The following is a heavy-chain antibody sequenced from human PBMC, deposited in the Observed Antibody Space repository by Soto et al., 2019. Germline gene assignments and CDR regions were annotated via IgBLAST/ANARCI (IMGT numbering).Heavy chain of an antibody. CDR3: ARYQGDFGSGYQNHSNNWFDP. CDR2: INPIGGSP. J-gene: IGHJ5*02. CDR1: GYTFTSYY. V-gene: IGHV1-46*01. Sequence: QVQLVQSGAEVKKPGASVKVSCKASGYTFTSYYMHWVRQAPGQGLEWMGVINPIGGSPSEAQKFQRRGTMTRDTSTSTVYMALSSLRSEDTAVYYCARYQGDFGSGYQNHSNNWFDPWGQGTLVTVSS. D-gene: IGHD3-3*01.